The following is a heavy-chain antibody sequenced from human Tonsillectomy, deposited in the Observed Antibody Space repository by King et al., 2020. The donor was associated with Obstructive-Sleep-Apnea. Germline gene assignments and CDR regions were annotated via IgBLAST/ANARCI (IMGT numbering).Heavy chain of an antibody. V-gene: IGHV3-7*03. Sequence: QLVQSGGGLVQPGGSLRLSCAASGFTFSNYWMTWVRQAPGKGLEWVANIKEDGSEKDYVESVKGRFTISRDNVKNSLYLHMNSLRAEDTAVYYYAKDSYGDNPDVFDIWGQGTTVTVSS. CDR3: AKDSYGDNPDVFDI. CDR1: GFTFSNYW. D-gene: IGHD4-17*01. J-gene: IGHJ3*02. CDR2: IKEDGSEK.